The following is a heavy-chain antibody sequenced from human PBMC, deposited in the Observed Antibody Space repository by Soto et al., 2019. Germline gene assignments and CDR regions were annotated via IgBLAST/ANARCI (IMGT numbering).Heavy chain of an antibody. V-gene: IGHV3-33*01. D-gene: IGHD3-22*01. Sequence: PGGSLRLSCAASGFTFGSYGTHWFRQAPGKGLEWVAVIWYDGSNKYYADSVKGRFTISRDNSKNTLYLQMNSLRAEDTAVYYCAREKYYYDSSGSFDPWGQGTLVTVSS. J-gene: IGHJ5*02. CDR1: GFTFGSYG. CDR2: IWYDGSNK. CDR3: AREKYYYDSSGSFDP.